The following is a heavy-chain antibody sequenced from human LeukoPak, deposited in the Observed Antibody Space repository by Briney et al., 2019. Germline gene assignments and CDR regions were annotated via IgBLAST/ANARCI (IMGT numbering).Heavy chain of an antibody. CDR1: GDSVSSGSYY. CDR3: ARPLYYYDSSGYNRAGAFDI. D-gene: IGHD3-22*01. J-gene: IGHJ3*02. V-gene: IGHV4-61*01. Sequence: SETLSLTCTVSGDSVSSGSYYWNWIRQPPGKGLEWIGYIYYSGSTNYNPSLKSRVTISVDTSKNQFSLKLSSVTAADTAVYYCARPLYYYDSSGYNRAGAFDIWGQGTMVTVSS. CDR2: IYYSGST.